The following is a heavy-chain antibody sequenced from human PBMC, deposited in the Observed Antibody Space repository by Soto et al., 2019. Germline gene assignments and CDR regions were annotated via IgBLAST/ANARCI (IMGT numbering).Heavy chain of an antibody. CDR1: GFTFSTYS. J-gene: IGHJ4*02. Sequence: EVQLVESGGGLVKPGGSLRLSCAACGFTFSTYSMNWVRQAPGKGQEWVSYNSSSSSYIYYADSVKGRFTISRDNAKNSLYLQMNSLRAEDTAVYYCATEKYYYDTGGYYYWGQGTLVTVSS. CDR2: NSSSSSYI. CDR3: ATEKYYYDTGGYYY. D-gene: IGHD3-22*01. V-gene: IGHV3-21*01.